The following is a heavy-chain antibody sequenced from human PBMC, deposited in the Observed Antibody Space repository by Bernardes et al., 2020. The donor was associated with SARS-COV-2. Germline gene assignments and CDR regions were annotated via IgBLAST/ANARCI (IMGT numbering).Heavy chain of an antibody. J-gene: IGHJ5*02. D-gene: IGHD4-17*01. CDR2: IKKDGTVR. Sequence: GGSLRLSCAVYEMSISNFWMSWVRQGPGTGLAWVAKIKKDGTVRDYVDTVKGRFSISRDNTRNQVYLQMNALRVEDTGTYYCRIGHYADLWGQGTLITVTS. V-gene: IGHV3-7*01. CDR1: EMSISNFW. CDR3: RIGHYADL.